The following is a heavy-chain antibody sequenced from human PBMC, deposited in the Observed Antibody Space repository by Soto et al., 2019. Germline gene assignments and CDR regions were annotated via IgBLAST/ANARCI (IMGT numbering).Heavy chain of an antibody. Sequence: ASVKVSCKASGYTFTDYDFIWVRQAAGQGLEWMGWMNPNTGNTAYAQKFQGRLSLTRDTSISTVYMDLSSLTSEDTAVYYCARGFSSYSDFWAQGTPVTVSS. CDR3: ARGFSSYSDF. V-gene: IGHV1-8*01. CDR1: GYTFTDYD. D-gene: IGHD3-10*01. J-gene: IGHJ4*02. CDR2: MNPNTGNT.